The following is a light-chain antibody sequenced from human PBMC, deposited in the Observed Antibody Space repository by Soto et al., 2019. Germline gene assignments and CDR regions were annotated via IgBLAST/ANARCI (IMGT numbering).Light chain of an antibody. J-gene: IGKJ1*01. Sequence: EIVMTQSPATLSVSPGERDTLSCRASQSVSSYLAWYQQKPGQAPRLLIYDASNRATGIPARFSGSGSGTDFTLTISSLEPEDFAVYYCQQRSNWPRTFGQGTKVDIK. CDR2: DAS. V-gene: IGKV3-11*01. CDR3: QQRSNWPRT. CDR1: QSVSSY.